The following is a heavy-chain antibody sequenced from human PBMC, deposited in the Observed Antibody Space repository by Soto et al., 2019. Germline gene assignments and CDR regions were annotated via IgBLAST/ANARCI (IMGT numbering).Heavy chain of an antibody. CDR3: ARGRYGDY. CDR2: ISAHNGNT. CDR1: GYAFTTYG. Sequence: QVHLVQSGAEVKKPGASVKVSCQGSGYAFTTYGITWVRQAPGQGLEWMGWISAHNGNTNYARKLQGRVTVTRDTSRTTAYMELRSLRYDDTAVYYCARGRYGDYWGQGALVTVSS. J-gene: IGHJ4*02. V-gene: IGHV1-18*01. D-gene: IGHD1-1*01.